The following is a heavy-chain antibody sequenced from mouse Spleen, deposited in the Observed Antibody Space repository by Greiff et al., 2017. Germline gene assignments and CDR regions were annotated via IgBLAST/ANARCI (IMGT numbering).Heavy chain of an antibody. Sequence: VQLVESGPGLVAPSQSLSITCTVSGFSLTSYGVHWVRQPPGKGLEWLGVIWAGGSTNYNSALMSRLSISKDNSKSQVFLKMNSLQTDDTAMYYCARDGDYYGSSWFAYWGQGTLVTVSA. CDR2: IWAGGST. J-gene: IGHJ3*01. CDR3: ARDGDYYGSSWFAY. V-gene: IGHV2-9*02. D-gene: IGHD1-1*01. CDR1: GFSLTSYG.